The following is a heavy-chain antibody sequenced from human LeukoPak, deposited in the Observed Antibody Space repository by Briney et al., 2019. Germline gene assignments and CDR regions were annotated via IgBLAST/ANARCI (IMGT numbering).Heavy chain of an antibody. V-gene: IGHV3-21*01. CDR3: ARNASSNDY. J-gene: IGHJ4*02. CDR2: ISSSSSFT. D-gene: IGHD2/OR15-2a*01. CDR1: GFTFSSYS. Sequence: PGGSLRLSCAASGFTFSSYSMNWVPQAPGKGLEWVSSISSSSSFTYYADSVKGRFTISRDNAKNTLYLQMNSLRAEDTAVYYCARNASSNDYWGQGTLVTVSS.